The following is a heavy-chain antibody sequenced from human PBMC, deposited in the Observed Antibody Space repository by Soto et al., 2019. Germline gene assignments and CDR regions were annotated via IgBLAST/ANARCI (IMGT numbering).Heavy chain of an antibody. CDR3: EKYRRTDAEGYRLDF. V-gene: IGHV4-59*01. D-gene: IGHD2-15*01. Sequence: SQTLSLTCSVSGASINNYYWIWIRHPPGKGLEWIGFVYYTGSTITKYNPSLQSRVAMSVDSSKNQFSLKVTSMTAAETAIYYCEKYRRTDAEGYRLDFWGPRTLVIVSS. J-gene: IGHJ4*02. CDR1: GASINNYY. CDR2: VYYTGSTIT.